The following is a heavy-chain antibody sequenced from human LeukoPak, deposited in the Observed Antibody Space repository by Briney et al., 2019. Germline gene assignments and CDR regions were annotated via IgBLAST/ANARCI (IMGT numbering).Heavy chain of an antibody. V-gene: IGHV1-8*01. CDR3: ARDRSSSWYGVVPYYYYYMDV. D-gene: IGHD6-13*01. J-gene: IGHJ6*03. CDR1: GYTFTSYD. CDR2: MNPNSGNT. Sequence: GASVKVSCKASGYTFTSYDINWVRQATGQGLEWMGWMNPNSGNTGYAQKFQGRVTMTRNTSISTAYMELRSLRSDDTAVYYCARDRSSSWYGVVPYYYYYMDVWGKGTTVTISS.